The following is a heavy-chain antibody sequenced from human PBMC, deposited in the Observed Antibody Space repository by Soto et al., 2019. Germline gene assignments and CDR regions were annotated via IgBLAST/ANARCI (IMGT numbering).Heavy chain of an antibody. V-gene: IGHV3-30*18. D-gene: IGHD5-12*01. CDR2: ISYDGSNK. Sequence: PGGSLRLFCAASGFTFSSFGMHWVRQAPGKGLEWVAVISYDGSNKYYADSVKGRFTISRDNSKNTLYLQMNSLRAEDTAVYYCAKDRLNSGYDAFDIWGQGTMVTVSS. J-gene: IGHJ3*02. CDR3: AKDRLNSGYDAFDI. CDR1: GFTFSSFG.